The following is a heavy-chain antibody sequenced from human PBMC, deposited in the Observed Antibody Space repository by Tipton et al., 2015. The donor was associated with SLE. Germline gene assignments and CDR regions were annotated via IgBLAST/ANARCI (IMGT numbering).Heavy chain of an antibody. CDR2: IYYSGST. CDR3: ARDVWGYWYFDL. J-gene: IGHJ2*01. V-gene: IGHV4-59*01. CDR1: GGSIRSYY. D-gene: IGHD3-16*01. Sequence: TLSLTCTVSGGSIRSYYWSWIRQPPGKGLEWIGYIYYSGSTSYNPSLKSRVTISVDTSNDQFSLNLTSVTAADTAVYYCARDVWGYWYFDLWGSGTPVTVSS.